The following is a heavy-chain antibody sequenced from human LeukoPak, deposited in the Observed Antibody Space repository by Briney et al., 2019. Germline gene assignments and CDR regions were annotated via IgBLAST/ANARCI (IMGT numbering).Heavy chain of an antibody. D-gene: IGHD6-19*01. J-gene: IGHJ4*02. V-gene: IGHV3-23*01. CDR1: GFTFSSYA. Sequence: GGSLRLSCAASGFTFSSYAMSWVRQAPGKGLEWVSAITGSGGSTYYADSVKGRFTISRDNSKNTLYLQMNSLRAEDTAVYYCAKPAISSRGWYYDYWGQGTLVTVSS. CDR3: AKPAISSRGWYYDY. CDR2: ITGSGGST.